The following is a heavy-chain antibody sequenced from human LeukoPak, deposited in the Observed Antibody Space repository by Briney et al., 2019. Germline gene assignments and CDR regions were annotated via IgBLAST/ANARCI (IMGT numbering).Heavy chain of an antibody. Sequence: PGGSLRLSCAASGFTFSSNYMSWVRQAPGKGLEWVSVIYSGGSTYYADSVKGRFTISRDNSKNTLYLQMNSLRAEDTAVYYCARVSYYDSSGYYPGLYYFDYWGQGTLVTVSS. CDR1: GFTFSSNY. V-gene: IGHV3-53*05. J-gene: IGHJ4*02. D-gene: IGHD3-22*01. CDR2: IYSGGST. CDR3: ARVSYYDSSGYYPGLYYFDY.